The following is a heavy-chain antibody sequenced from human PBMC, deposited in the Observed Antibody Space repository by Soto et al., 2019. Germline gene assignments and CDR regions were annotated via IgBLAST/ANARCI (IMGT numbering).Heavy chain of an antibody. CDR3: ARENYYGSGSYYFDY. CDR2: IGTAGDT. J-gene: IGHJ4*02. V-gene: IGHV3-13*01. Sequence: GGSLRLSCAASGFTFSSYDMHWVRQATGKGLEWVSAIGTAGDTYYPGSVKGRFTISRENAKNSLYLQMNSLRAEDTAVYYCARENYYGSGSYYFDYWGQGTLVTVSS. CDR1: GFTFSSYD. D-gene: IGHD3-10*01.